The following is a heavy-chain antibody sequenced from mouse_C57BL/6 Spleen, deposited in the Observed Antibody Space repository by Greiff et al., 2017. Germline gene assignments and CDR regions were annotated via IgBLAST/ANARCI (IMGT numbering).Heavy chain of an antibody. CDR3: ARSPINTVGYAMDY. V-gene: IGHV1-64*01. Sequence: VQLQQPGAELVKPGASVKLSCKASGYTFTSYWMHWVKQRPGQGLEWIGMIHPNSGSTNYNEKFKSKATLTVDKSSSTAYMQLSSLTSEDYAVYYCARSPINTVGYAMDYWGQGTSVTVSS. CDR1: GYTFTSYW. D-gene: IGHD1-1*01. CDR2: IHPNSGST. J-gene: IGHJ4*01.